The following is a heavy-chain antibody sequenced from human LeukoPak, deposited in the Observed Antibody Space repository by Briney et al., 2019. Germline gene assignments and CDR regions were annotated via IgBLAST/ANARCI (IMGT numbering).Heavy chain of an antibody. V-gene: IGHV3-74*01. Sequence: GGSLRLSCAASGFTFSSYWMHWVRQPPGKGLEWVSHINFDGSTTIYADSVKGRFTISRDNAKNTLSLQMNSLRVEDTAVYYCARVYRGDYVGSASSYYYGMDVWGKGTTVTVSS. D-gene: IGHD4-17*01. CDR3: ARVYRGDYVGSASSYYYGMDV. CDR1: GFTFSSYW. CDR2: INFDGSTT. J-gene: IGHJ6*04.